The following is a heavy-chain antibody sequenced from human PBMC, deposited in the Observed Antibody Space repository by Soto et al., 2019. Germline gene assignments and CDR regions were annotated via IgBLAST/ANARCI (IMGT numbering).Heavy chain of an antibody. CDR1: GGSFSGYY. Sequence: PSETLSLTCAVYGGSFSGYYWSWIRQPPGKGLEWIGEINHSGSTNYNPSLKSRVTISVDTSKNQFSLKLSSVTAADTAVYYCASYGDYFVFWGQGTLLTLSS. V-gene: IGHV4-34*01. D-gene: IGHD4-17*01. CDR2: INHSGST. CDR3: ASYGDYFVF. J-gene: IGHJ4*02.